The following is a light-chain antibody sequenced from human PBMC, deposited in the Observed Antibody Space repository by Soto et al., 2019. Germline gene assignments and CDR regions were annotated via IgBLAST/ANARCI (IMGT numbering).Light chain of an antibody. V-gene: IGLV4-60*03. J-gene: IGLJ2*01. CDR3: ETWDSNTVV. Sequence: QLVLTQSSSASASLGSSVKLTCTLSSGHSSYIIAWHQQQPGKAPRYLMKLEGSGSYNKGSGVPDRFSGSSSGVDRYLTISNRQSEDEADYYCETWDSNTVVFGGGTKLTVL. CDR1: SGHSSYI. CDR2: LEGSGSY.